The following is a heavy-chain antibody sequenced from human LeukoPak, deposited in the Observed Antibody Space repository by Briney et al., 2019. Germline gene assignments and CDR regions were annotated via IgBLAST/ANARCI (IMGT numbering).Heavy chain of an antibody. CDR3: ARENYGSGPNEAFDI. J-gene: IGHJ3*02. CDR2: IYPGDSDT. V-gene: IGHV5-51*01. Sequence: GESLKISCKVSGYSLTNNWIGWVRQVPGKGLEWMGLIYPGDSDTRYSPSFQGQVTFSVDKSISTAFLQWSSLKASDTAMYYCARENYGSGPNEAFDIWGQGTMVTVSS. CDR1: GYSLTNNW. D-gene: IGHD3-10*01.